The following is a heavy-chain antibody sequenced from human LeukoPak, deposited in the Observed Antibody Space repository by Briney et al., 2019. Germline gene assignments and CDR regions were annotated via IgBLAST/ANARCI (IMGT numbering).Heavy chain of an antibody. CDR1: GFTFSSYA. Sequence: GGSLRLSCAASGFTFSSYAMSWVRQAPGKGLEWVSSISSSSSYIYYADSVKGRFTISRDNAKNSLYLQMNSLRAEDTAVYYCARSGLVGAFDIWGQGTMVTVSS. J-gene: IGHJ3*02. V-gene: IGHV3-21*01. D-gene: IGHD6-6*01. CDR2: ISSSSSYI. CDR3: ARSGLVGAFDI.